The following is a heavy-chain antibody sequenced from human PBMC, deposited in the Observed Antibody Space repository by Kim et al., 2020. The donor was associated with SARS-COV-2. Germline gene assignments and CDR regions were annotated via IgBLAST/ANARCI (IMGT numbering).Heavy chain of an antibody. J-gene: IGHJ4*02. Sequence: YDESVKGRFTISKDNSKNALYLQMNSRRAEDTAVYYCAREAYTAMVLFDYWGQGTLVTVSS. D-gene: IGHD5-18*01. CDR3: AREAYTAMVLFDY. V-gene: IGHV3-33*01.